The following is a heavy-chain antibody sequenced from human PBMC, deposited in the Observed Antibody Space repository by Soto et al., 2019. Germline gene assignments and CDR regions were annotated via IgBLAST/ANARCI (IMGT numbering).Heavy chain of an antibody. D-gene: IGHD3-10*01. V-gene: IGHV3-9*01. Sequence: GGSMRLSCAASGFTFDIFVFHLGRQPPGKGLEWVSSINWNSGGIDYADSVKGRFTISRDNGKNSLYLQMNSLRAEDTALYYCANIKNPRTLLFMVRGPFDYWGQGTLVTVSS. CDR3: ANIKNPRTLLFMVRGPFDY. CDR1: GFTFDIFV. CDR2: INWNSGGI. J-gene: IGHJ4*02.